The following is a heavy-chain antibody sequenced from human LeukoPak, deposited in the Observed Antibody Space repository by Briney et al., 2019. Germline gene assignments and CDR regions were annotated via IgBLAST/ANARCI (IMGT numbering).Heavy chain of an antibody. CDR3: VGISEAVREFDY. CDR2: ISTNGITT. CDR1: GFTFGSYA. V-gene: IGHV3-64D*06. Sequence: GGSLRLSCSASGFTFGSYAMHWVRQAPGKGLEYVSAISTNGITTFYADSVKGRFTISRDNSKNTLYLQMSSLRAEDSAVYYCVGISEAVREFDYWGQGTLVTVSS. D-gene: IGHD3-10*01. J-gene: IGHJ4*02.